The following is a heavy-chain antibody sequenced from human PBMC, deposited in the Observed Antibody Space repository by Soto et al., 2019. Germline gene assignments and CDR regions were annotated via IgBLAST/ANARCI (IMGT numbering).Heavy chain of an antibody. CDR3: ARASLAEGPEAY. J-gene: IGHJ4*02. D-gene: IGHD6-19*01. CDR2: IYGSGST. CDR1: GGSITGYY. Sequence: SETLSLTCSVSGGSITGYYWNWIRQPPGKGLEWLGHIYGSGSTNYNPSLQSRVTISVDTSKIQFSLNLTSVTAADTAVYYCARASLAEGPEAYWGQGILVTVSS. V-gene: IGHV4-59*12.